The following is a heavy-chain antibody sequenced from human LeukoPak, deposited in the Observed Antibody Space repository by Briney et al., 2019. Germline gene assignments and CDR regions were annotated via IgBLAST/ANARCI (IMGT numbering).Heavy chain of an antibody. CDR3: ARVSXPPYYNGMDV. Sequence: GRSLRLSCAASGFTFSNYGMHWVRQTPGKGLEWVAIIWYDGSNKYYADSVKGRFTISRDNSKNTLYLQMNSLRAEDTAVYYCARVSXPPYYNGMDVWGQGTTVTVSS. J-gene: IGHJ6*02. CDR1: GFTFSNYG. V-gene: IGHV3-33*01. CDR2: IWYDGSNK.